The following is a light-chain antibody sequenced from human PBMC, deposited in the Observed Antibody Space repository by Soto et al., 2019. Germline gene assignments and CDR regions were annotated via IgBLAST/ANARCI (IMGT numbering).Light chain of an antibody. CDR3: QQYSRWPYT. CDR2: GAS. Sequence: DIGMTQSPATLAVSPGERATLSCRASQSIDNYLAWYQQRPGQAPRLLISGASTRATSISARFSGSGSETDFTLTISSLQSEDFAVYYCQQYSRWPYTFGQGTKVEIK. CDR1: QSIDNY. V-gene: IGKV3-15*01. J-gene: IGKJ2*01.